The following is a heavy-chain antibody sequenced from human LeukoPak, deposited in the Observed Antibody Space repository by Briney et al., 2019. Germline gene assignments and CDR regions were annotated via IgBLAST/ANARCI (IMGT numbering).Heavy chain of an antibody. Sequence: GGSLRLSCAASGFTFSNSAMSWVRQAPGKRLEWVSSISGSGVNTYYADSVEGRFTIFRDNSKNTLYLQMNSLRVEDTAVYYCAKEIVPPSGYYFDYWGQGTLVTVSS. CDR2: ISGSGVNT. CDR3: AKEIVPPSGYYFDY. D-gene: IGHD6-6*01. V-gene: IGHV3-23*01. J-gene: IGHJ4*02. CDR1: GFTFSNSA.